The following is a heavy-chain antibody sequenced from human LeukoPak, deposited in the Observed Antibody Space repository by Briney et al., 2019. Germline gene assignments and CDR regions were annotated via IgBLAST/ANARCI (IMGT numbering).Heavy chain of an antibody. V-gene: IGHV4-31*03. CDR1: GGSISSGGYY. Sequence: SSETLSLTCTVSGGSISSGGYYWSWIRQHPGKGLEWIGYIYYSGSTYYNPSLKSRVTISVDTSKNQFSLKLSSVTAADTAVYYCARESPSDSSASYFDYWGQGTLVTVSS. CDR3: ARESPSDSSASYFDY. CDR2: IYYSGST. D-gene: IGHD3-22*01. J-gene: IGHJ4*02.